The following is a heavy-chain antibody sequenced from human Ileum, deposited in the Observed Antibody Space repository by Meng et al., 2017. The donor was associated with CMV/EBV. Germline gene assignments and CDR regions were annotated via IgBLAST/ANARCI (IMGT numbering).Heavy chain of an antibody. CDR1: GFTFSDYY. CDR3: AREGVAGYYFDS. Sequence: QVQLVESGGGLVKSGWSLRLSGAASGFTFSDYYMTWIRQAPGKGLEWVSYISSSSGYTNYADSVKGRFTISRDNAKNSLYLQMNSLRAEDTAFYYCAREGVAGYYFDSWGQGTLVTGSS. J-gene: IGHJ4*02. D-gene: IGHD6-19*01. V-gene: IGHV3-11*06. CDR2: ISSSSGYT.